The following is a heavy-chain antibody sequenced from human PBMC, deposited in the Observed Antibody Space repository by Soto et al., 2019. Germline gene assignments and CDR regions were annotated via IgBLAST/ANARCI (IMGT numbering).Heavy chain of an antibody. CDR1: GYSFTSYW. J-gene: IGHJ4*02. V-gene: IGHV5-51*01. CDR2: IYPGDSDT. CDR3: ASGYCSSTSCYEPPADY. Sequence: GESLKISCKGSGYSFTSYWIGWVRQMPGKGLEWMGIIYPGDSDTRYSPSFQGQVTISADKSISTAYLQWSSLKASDTAMYYCASGYCSSTSCYEPPADYWGQGTLVTVSS. D-gene: IGHD2-2*03.